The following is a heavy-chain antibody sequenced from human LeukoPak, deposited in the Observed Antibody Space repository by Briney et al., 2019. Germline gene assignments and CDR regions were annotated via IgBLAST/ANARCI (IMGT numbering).Heavy chain of an antibody. D-gene: IGHD3-10*01. CDR2: ISWNSGSI. CDR3: AKGYYGSGSYYLDYFDY. Sequence: GGSLRLSCAASGFTFDDYAMHWVRQAPGKGLEWVSGISWNSGSIGYADSVKGRFTISRDNAKNSLYLQMNSLRAEDTALYYCAKGYYGSGSYYLDYFDYWGQGTLVTVSS. J-gene: IGHJ4*02. CDR1: GFTFDDYA. V-gene: IGHV3-9*01.